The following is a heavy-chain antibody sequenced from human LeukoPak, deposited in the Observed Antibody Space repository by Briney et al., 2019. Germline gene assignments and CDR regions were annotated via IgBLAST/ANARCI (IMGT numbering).Heavy chain of an antibody. V-gene: IGHV3-11*01. J-gene: IGHJ4*02. CDR3: AKTRERIAVAVQEFDY. Sequence: GGSLRLSCAASGFTFSDYYMSWIRQAPGKGLEWVSYISSSGSTIYYADSVKGRFTISRDNAKNSLYLQMNSLRAEDTAVYYCAKTRERIAVAVQEFDYWGQGTLVTVSS. CDR2: ISSSGSTI. CDR1: GFTFSDYY. D-gene: IGHD6-19*01.